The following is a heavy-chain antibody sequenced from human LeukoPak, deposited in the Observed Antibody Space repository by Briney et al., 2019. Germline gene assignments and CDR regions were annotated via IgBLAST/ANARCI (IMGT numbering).Heavy chain of an antibody. J-gene: IGHJ4*02. CDR1: GFTFSKNA. D-gene: IGHD7-27*01. V-gene: IGHV3-23*01. CDR2: FGGTDGRT. CDR3: AKDVLNWEFDY. Sequence: GGSLRLSCAAPGFTFSKNAMSWVRQAPGRRLEWVSAFGGTDGRTYYADSVKGRFTISRDNSKNTLYLQMNSLRADDTAVYYCAKDVLNWEFDYWGQGTLVTVSS.